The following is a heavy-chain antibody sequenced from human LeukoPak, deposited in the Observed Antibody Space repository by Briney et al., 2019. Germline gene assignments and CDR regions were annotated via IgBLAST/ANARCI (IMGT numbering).Heavy chain of an antibody. Sequence: GGSLRLSCAASGFTLNNYAMSWVRQAPGKGLEWVSAISGSGGSTYYADSVKGRFTISRDNSKNTLYLQMNSLRAEDTAVYYCAKDGYCSSTSCPGLNWFDPWGQGTLVTVSS. CDR2: ISGSGGST. CDR1: GFTLNNYA. J-gene: IGHJ5*02. CDR3: AKDGYCSSTSCPGLNWFDP. V-gene: IGHV3-23*01. D-gene: IGHD2-2*01.